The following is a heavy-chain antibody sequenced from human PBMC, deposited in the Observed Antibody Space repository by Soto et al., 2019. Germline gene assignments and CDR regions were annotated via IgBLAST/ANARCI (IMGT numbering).Heavy chain of an antibody. CDR3: AREVQVHTPAGVY. CDR1: VGTFNTYA. Sequence: QVQLVQSGAEMKKPGSSVKVSCQSSVGTFNTYAMNWVRQAPGQGPEWMGDISPMFGAANYAPKFQGRVTITADESTGTSYMQLSTLTSEDTALYFCAREVQVHTPAGVYWGQGTLVTVSS. D-gene: IGHD2-8*01. V-gene: IGHV1-69*19. J-gene: IGHJ4*02. CDR2: ISPMFGAA.